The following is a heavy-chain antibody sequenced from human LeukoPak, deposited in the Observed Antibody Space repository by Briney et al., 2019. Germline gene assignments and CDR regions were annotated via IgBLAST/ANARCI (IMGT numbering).Heavy chain of an antibody. D-gene: IGHD3-22*01. CDR2: MYLSGTT. CDR1: GDSINSLDL. J-gene: IGHJ4*02. V-gene: IGHV4-4*02. CDR3: AGLVGRYSSGLYYYYFDY. Sequence: SGPGLVKPLGTLSLTCTVSGDSINSLDLWSWVRQPPGKGLEWIGEMYLSGTTHSNPSVKSRVTISIDKSKNQFFLNLSSVTAADTAVYYCAGLVGRYSSGLYYYYFDYWGQGTLVTVSS.